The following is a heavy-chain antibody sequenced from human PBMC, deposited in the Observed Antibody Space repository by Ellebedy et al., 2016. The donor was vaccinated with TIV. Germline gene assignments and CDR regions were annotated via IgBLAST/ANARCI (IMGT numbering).Heavy chain of an antibody. J-gene: IGHJ6*02. CDR3: ARDVTIFGVANYYYYGMDV. Sequence: ASVKVSCXASGYTFTSYYMHWVRQAPGQGLEWMGIINPSGGSTSYAQKFQGRVTMTRDTSTSTAYMELSSLRSEDTAVYYCARDVTIFGVANYYYYGMDVWGQGTTVTVSS. V-gene: IGHV1-46*01. CDR2: INPSGGST. D-gene: IGHD3-3*01. CDR1: GYTFTSYY.